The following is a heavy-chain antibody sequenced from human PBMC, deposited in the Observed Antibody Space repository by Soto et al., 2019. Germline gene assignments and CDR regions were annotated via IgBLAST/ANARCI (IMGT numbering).Heavy chain of an antibody. Sequence: EVQLLESGGGLVQPGGSLRLSCAASGLTFSSHVMGWVRQTPGKGLEWVSSISAGGDKTYYADSVKGRFTISRDNFKNTLFLQMNSLRAEDTAIYYCGRATGWGDPFDCWGQGTLVTVSS. CDR3: GRATGWGDPFDC. J-gene: IGHJ4*02. V-gene: IGHV3-23*01. CDR1: GLTFSSHV. CDR2: ISAGGDKT. D-gene: IGHD3-10*01.